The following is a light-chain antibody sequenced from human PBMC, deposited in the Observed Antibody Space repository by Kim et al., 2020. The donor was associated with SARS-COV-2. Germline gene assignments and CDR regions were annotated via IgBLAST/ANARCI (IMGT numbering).Light chain of an antibody. Sequence: LSPGERATLSCRASQSVSRFLAWYQQKPGQAPRLLIYDASNRATGIPARFSGSGSGTDFALPISSLEPEDFAVYYCQQRSNWPPYTFGQGTKLEI. J-gene: IGKJ2*01. CDR2: DAS. CDR3: QQRSNWPPYT. CDR1: QSVSRF. V-gene: IGKV3-11*01.